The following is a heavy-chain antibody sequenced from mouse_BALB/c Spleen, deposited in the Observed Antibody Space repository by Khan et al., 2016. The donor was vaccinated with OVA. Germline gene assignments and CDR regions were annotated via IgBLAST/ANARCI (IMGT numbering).Heavy chain of an antibody. CDR3: ARSLNWDGDYFDY. D-gene: IGHD4-1*02. Sequence: EVQLQESGPGLVKPSQSLSLTCTVTGYSITSDYAWNWIRQFPGNKLEWMGYISYSGSTSYNPSLKSRISITRDTSKNQFFLQLNSVTTEDTATYYCARSLNWDGDYFDYWGQGTTLTVSS. CDR2: ISYSGST. CDR1: GYSITSDYA. V-gene: IGHV3-2*02. J-gene: IGHJ2*01.